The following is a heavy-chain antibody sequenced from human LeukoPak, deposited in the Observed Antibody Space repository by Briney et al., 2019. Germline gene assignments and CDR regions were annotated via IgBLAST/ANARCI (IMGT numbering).Heavy chain of an antibody. Sequence: SETPSLTCTVSGGSIRSTNYYWSWIRQDPAKGLEWIGYIYHSGSTYYNPSLKSRVTISLDTSKNQFSLKLRSVTAADTAVYYCTRANYYDSTGYLPVVYPSDYWGQGTLVTVSS. V-gene: IGHV4-31*03. CDR3: TRANYYDSTGYLPVVYPSDY. D-gene: IGHD3-22*01. CDR1: GGSIRSTNYY. CDR2: IYHSGST. J-gene: IGHJ4*02.